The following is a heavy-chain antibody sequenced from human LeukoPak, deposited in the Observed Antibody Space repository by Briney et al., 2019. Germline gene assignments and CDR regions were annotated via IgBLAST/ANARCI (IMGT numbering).Heavy chain of an antibody. Sequence: GGSLRLSCSASGFTFSSYAMHWVRQAPGKGLEYVSAISSNGGNTYYADSVKGRFTISRDNAKNSLYLQMNSLRAEDTAVYFCARDSDFSSDYWGQGTLVTVSS. CDR2: ISSNGGNT. V-gene: IGHV3-64*04. CDR1: GFTFSSYA. D-gene: IGHD6-6*01. CDR3: ARDSDFSSDY. J-gene: IGHJ4*02.